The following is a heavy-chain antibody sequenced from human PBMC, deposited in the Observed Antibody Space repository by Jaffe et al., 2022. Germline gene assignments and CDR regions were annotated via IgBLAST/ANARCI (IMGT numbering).Heavy chain of an antibody. D-gene: IGHD4-17*01. CDR2: IYYSGST. CDR1: GGSISSYY. J-gene: IGHJ6*04. V-gene: IGHV4-59*01. CDR3: AREPYGDYKISSGAMDV. Sequence: QVQLQESGPGLVKPSETLSLTCTVSGGSISSYYWSWIRQPPGKGLEWIGYIYYSGSTNYNPSLKSRVTISVDTSKNQFSLKLSSVTAADTAVYYCAREPYGDYKISSGAMDVWGKGTTVTVSS.